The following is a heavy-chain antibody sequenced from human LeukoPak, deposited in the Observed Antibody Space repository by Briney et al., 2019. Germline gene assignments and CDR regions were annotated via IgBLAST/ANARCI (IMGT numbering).Heavy chain of an antibody. Sequence: PGGSLRLSCEASGYTFGDYAMHWVRQAPGKGLEWVSAISWNSGSIGYADSVKGRFTISRDNGKNSLYLQMNSLRTEDTALYYCAKGHTYGLGESYLDFWGQGTLVTVSS. CDR2: ISWNSGSI. CDR3: AKGHTYGLGESYLDF. J-gene: IGHJ4*02. D-gene: IGHD5-18*01. CDR1: GYTFGDYA. V-gene: IGHV3-9*01.